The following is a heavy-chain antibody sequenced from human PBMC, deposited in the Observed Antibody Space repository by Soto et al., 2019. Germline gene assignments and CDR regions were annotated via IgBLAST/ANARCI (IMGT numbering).Heavy chain of an antibody. J-gene: IGHJ4*02. CDR1: GFTFSNYG. CDR3: ARDRSSGWSAENDF. CDR2: ISYDATNK. V-gene: IGHV3-30*03. D-gene: IGHD6-13*01. Sequence: GGSLRLSCAASGFTFSNYGMHWVRQAPGKGLEWVAVISYDATNKHYADSVKGRFTISRDNSKNTLYLQMNSLRAEDTAVYYCARDRSSGWSAENDFWGQGTPVTVSS.